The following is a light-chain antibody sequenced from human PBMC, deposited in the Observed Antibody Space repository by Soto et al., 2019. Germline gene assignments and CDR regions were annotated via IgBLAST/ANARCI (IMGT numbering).Light chain of an antibody. CDR2: DDS. CDR1: NVGSKS. J-gene: IGLJ1*01. Sequence: SYELTQPPSVSQAPGQTATVTCGGNNVGSKSVHWYQQKPGQAPVLVVYDDSDRPSGIPERFSGSNSGNTATLTISRVEAGDEADYYCQVWDTSSDQGVFGTGTKVTVL. V-gene: IGLV3-21*02. CDR3: QVWDTSSDQGV.